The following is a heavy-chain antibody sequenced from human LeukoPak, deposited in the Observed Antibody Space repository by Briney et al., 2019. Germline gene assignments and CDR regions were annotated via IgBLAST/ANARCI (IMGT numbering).Heavy chain of an antibody. CDR1: GFTFSSYA. D-gene: IGHD5-12*01. Sequence: PGGSLRLSCAASGFTFSSYAMSWVRQAPGKGLEWVSAISGSGGSTYYADSVKGRFTISRDNSKNTLYLQMNSLRAEDTAVYYCAKYSYSGYDWGNFDYWGQGTLVTVSS. CDR3: AKYSYSGYDWGNFDY. J-gene: IGHJ4*02. CDR2: ISGSGGST. V-gene: IGHV3-23*01.